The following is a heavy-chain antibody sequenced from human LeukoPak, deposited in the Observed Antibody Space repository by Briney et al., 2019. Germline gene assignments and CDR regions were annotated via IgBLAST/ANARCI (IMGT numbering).Heavy chain of an antibody. CDR3: AKDRRGGSGSYFFDY. CDR1: GFTFSSYE. Sequence: GGSLRLSCAASGFTFSSYEMNWVRQAPGKGLEWVSYISSSGSTIYHADSVKGRFTISRDNAKNSLYLQMNSLRAEDTAVYYCAKDRRGGSGSYFFDYWGQGTLVTVSS. V-gene: IGHV3-48*03. CDR2: ISSSGSTI. D-gene: IGHD3-10*01. J-gene: IGHJ4*02.